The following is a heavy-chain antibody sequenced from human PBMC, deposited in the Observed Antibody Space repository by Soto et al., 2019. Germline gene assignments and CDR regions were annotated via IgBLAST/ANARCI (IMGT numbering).Heavy chain of an antibody. Sequence: SETLSLTCTVSGGSISTYYWSWIRQPPGKGLEWIGHVYYSWSTYYNPSLKSRVSISVDTAKNQFSLKLNSVTAADTAMYYCLSPADANDVRRLFDLWGQGKTVNV. V-gene: IGHV4-59*08. CDR1: GGSISTYY. CDR2: VYYSWST. D-gene: IGHD1-1*01. J-gene: IGHJ3*01. CDR3: LSPADANDVRRLFDL.